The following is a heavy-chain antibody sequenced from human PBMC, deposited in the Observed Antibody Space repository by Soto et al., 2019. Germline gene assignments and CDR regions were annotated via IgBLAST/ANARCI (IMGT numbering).Heavy chain of an antibody. Sequence: SQTLSLTCAISGDSVSSNSAAWNWIRQSPSRGLEWLGRTYYRSKWYNDYAVSVKSRITINPDTSKNQFSLQLNSVTPEDTAVYHCARDRDCSGGSCYSVLGWFDPWGQGTLVTVSS. J-gene: IGHJ5*02. CDR1: GDSVSSNSAA. CDR3: ARDRDCSGGSCYSVLGWFDP. CDR2: TYYRSKWYN. D-gene: IGHD2-15*01. V-gene: IGHV6-1*01.